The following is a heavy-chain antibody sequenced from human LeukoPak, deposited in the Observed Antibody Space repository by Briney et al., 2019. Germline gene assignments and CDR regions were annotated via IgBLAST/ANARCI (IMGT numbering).Heavy chain of an antibody. CDR3: AKETNQAVAGALDY. D-gene: IGHD6-19*01. V-gene: IGHV3-23*01. Sequence: GGSLRLSCAGSGFIFNSHWMTWVRQAPGKGLEWVSAISGSGGSTYYADSVKGRFTISRDNSKNTLYLQMNSLRAEDTAVYYCAKETNQAVAGALDYWGQGTLVTVSS. CDR2: ISGSGGST. J-gene: IGHJ4*02. CDR1: GFIFNSHW.